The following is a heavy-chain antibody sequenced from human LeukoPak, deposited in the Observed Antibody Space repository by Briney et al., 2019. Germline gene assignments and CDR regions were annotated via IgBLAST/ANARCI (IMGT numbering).Heavy chain of an antibody. CDR2: GST. CDR1: GDSISSGSYY. V-gene: IGHV4-39*07. CDR3: ARPRGWGSFDY. D-gene: IGHD3-16*01. J-gene: IGHJ4*02. Sequence: SETLSLTCSVSGDSISSGSYYWGWIRQPPGKGLEWIATGSTYYNPSLKSRVTISLDTSRNQFSLRLSSVTAADTAVYYCARPRGWGSFDYWGQGTLVTVSS.